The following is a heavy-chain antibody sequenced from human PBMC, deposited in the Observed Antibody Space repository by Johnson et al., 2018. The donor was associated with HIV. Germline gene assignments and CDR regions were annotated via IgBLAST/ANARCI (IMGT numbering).Heavy chain of an antibody. CDR2: IRYDGSNK. J-gene: IGHJ3*02. CDR1: GFTFSSYG. CDR3: ARVRGGYSYGYDAFDI. Sequence: MQLVESGGGVVQPGGSLRLSCAASGFTFSSYGMHWVRQAPGKGLEWVAFIRYDGSNKYYADSVKGRFTISRDNSKNTLYLQMNSLRAEDTALYYCARVRGGYSYGYDAFDIWGQGTMVTVSS. V-gene: IGHV3-30*02. D-gene: IGHD5-18*01.